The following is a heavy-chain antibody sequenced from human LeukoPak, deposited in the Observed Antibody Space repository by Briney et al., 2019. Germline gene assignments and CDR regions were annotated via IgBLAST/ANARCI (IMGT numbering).Heavy chain of an antibody. Sequence: PGGSLRLSCAASGFTFSSYSMNWVSQAPGKGLEWVSSISSSSTYIYYADSLKGRFTISRDNAKNSLYLQMNRLRAEDTAVYYCARDPSNFRGWFDPWGQGTLVTVSS. D-gene: IGHD4-11*01. V-gene: IGHV3-21*01. CDR3: ARDPSNFRGWFDP. CDR2: ISSSSTYI. CDR1: GFTFSSYS. J-gene: IGHJ5*02.